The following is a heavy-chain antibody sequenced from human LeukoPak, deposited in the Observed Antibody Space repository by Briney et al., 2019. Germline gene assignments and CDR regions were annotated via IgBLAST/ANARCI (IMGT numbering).Heavy chain of an antibody. CDR1: GGSISSYY. V-gene: IGHV4-59*01. CDR2: IYYSGST. J-gene: IGHJ4*02. Sequence: PSETLSLTCTVSGGSISSYYWSWIRQPPGRGLEWIGYIYYSGSTNYNPSLESRVTISVDTSKNQFSLKLSSVTSADTAVYYCARDGREGSGSYAYYWGQGTLVTVSS. D-gene: IGHD1-26*01. CDR3: ARDGREGSGSYAYY.